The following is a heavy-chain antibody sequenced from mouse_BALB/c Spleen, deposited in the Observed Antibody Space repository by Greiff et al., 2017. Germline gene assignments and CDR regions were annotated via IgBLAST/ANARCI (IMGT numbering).Heavy chain of an antibody. CDR1: GYTFTSYY. J-gene: IGHJ1*01. V-gene: IGHV1S81*02. CDR2: INPSNGGT. Sequence: QVQLKQPGAELVKPGASVKLSCKASGYTFTSYYMYWVKQRPGQGLEWIGGINPSNGGTNFNEKFKSKATLTVDKSSSTAYMQLSSLTSEDSAVYYCTTTVYWYFDVWGAGTTVTVSS. D-gene: IGHD1-1*01. CDR3: TTTVYWYFDV.